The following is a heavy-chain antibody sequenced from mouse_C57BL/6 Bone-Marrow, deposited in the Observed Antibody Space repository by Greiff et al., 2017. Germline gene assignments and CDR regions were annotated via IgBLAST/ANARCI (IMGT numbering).Heavy chain of an antibody. V-gene: IGHV5-17*01. J-gene: IGHJ4*01. Sequence: EVMLVESGGGLVKPGGSLKLSCAASGFTFSDYGMHWVRQAPEKGLEWVAYISSGSSTIYYADTVKGRFTISRDNAKNTLFLQRTSLRSEDTAMYYCARRLYSNPYAMDYWGQGTSVTVSS. CDR1: GFTFSDYG. D-gene: IGHD2-5*01. CDR3: ARRLYSNPYAMDY. CDR2: ISSGSSTI.